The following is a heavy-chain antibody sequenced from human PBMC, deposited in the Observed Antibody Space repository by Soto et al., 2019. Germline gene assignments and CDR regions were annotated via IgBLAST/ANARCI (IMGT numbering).Heavy chain of an antibody. Sequence: PXESLKISCKGSGYSFTSYWISWVRQMPGKGLGWMGRIDPSDSYTNYTPSFQGQVTISADKSISTAYLQWSSLKASDTAMYYCARTYSSSRIYYFDYWGQGTLVTVSS. CDR2: IDPSDSYT. V-gene: IGHV5-10-1*04. D-gene: IGHD6-13*01. CDR1: GYSFTSYW. CDR3: ARTYSSSRIYYFDY. J-gene: IGHJ4*02.